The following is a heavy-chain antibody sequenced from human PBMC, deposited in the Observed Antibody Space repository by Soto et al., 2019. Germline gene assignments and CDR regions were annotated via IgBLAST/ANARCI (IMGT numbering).Heavy chain of an antibody. CDR2: IYYSGSP. D-gene: IGHD6-19*01. Sequence: SETLSLTCTVSGGSISSSSYYWGWIRQPPGKGLEWIGYIYYSGSPYYNPSLKSRVTISVDASKNQFSLKLSSVTAADTAVYYCAVPAASVAGASGSYYYYGMDVWGQGTTVTVSS. CDR1: GGSISSSSYY. J-gene: IGHJ6*02. V-gene: IGHV4-39*01. CDR3: AVPAASVAGASGSYYYYGMDV.